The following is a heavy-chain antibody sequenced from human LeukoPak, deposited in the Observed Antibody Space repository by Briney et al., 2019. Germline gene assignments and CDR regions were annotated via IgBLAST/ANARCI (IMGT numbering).Heavy chain of an antibody. CDR3: ARDYCSSTSCLFDY. J-gene: IGHJ4*02. V-gene: IGHV1-2*06. D-gene: IGHD2-2*01. CDR1: GYTFTAYH. CDR2: INPNSGDT. Sequence: GASVKVPCEASGYTFTAYHMHWVRQAPGQGLEWMGRINPNSGDTNYAQKFQGRVTMTRDTSISTAYMELSRLRSDDTAVYYCARDYCSSTSCLFDYWGQGTLVSVSS.